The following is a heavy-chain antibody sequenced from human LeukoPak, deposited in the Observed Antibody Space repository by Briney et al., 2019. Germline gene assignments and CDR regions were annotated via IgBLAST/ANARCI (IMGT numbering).Heavy chain of an antibody. CDR2: IYYSGST. J-gene: IGHJ4*02. CDR3: ARADTAMAYYFDY. D-gene: IGHD5-18*01. V-gene: IGHV4-59*01. Sequence: SETLSLTCTVSGGSISSYYWSWIRQPPGKGLEWIGYIYYSGSTNYNPSLRSRVTISVDPSKNQFSLTLSSLTAADTAVYYCARADTAMAYYFDYWGQGTLVTVSS. CDR1: GGSISSYY.